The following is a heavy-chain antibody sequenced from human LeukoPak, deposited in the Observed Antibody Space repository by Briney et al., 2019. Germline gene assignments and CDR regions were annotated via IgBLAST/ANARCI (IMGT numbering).Heavy chain of an antibody. Sequence: GGSLSLSFAASGLSFSSYWMTWVRPAPGKGLEWVANIKQDGSERHYVDSVRGRFTISRDNARNSLHLQMNSLRAEDTAVYYCARDSTFKLDYWGQGTLVTVST. V-gene: IGHV3-7*01. CDR3: ARDSTFKLDY. CDR1: GLSFSSYW. CDR2: IKQDGSER. J-gene: IGHJ4*02.